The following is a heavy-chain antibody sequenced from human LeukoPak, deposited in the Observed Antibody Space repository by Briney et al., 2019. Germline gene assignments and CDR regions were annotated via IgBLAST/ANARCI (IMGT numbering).Heavy chain of an antibody. J-gene: IGHJ6*02. CDR2: INPSGGST. D-gene: IGHD6-13*01. V-gene: IGHV1-46*01. CDR1: GYTFTSYY. Sequence: GASVKVSCKASGYTFTSYYMHWVRQAPGQRLEWMGIINPSGGSTSYAQKIQGRVTMTRDTSTSTVYMELSSLRSEDTAVYYCARDLKAYSSPAFYYYYGMDVWGQGTTVTVSS. CDR3: ARDLKAYSSPAFYYYYGMDV.